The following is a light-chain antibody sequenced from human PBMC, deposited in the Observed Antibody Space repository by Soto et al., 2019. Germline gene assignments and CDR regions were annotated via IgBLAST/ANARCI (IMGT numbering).Light chain of an antibody. V-gene: IGKV4-1*01. CDR1: QTVLYSSNNKNY. CDR2: WAS. J-gene: IGKJ1*01. CDR3: QQYYSTPPK. Sequence: DLVMTQPPESLPVSLGDTAKLQCESTQTVLYSSNNKNYLAWYQQKPGQPPKLLIYWASTRESGVPDRFSGSGSGTDFTLTISSLQAEDVAVYYCQQYYSTPPKFGQGTTVDIK.